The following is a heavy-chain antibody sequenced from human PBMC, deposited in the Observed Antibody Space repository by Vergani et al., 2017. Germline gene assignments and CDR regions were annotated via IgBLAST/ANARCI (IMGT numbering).Heavy chain of an antibody. J-gene: IGHJ3*02. V-gene: IGHV7-4-1*02. Sequence: QVQLVQSGSELKKPGASVKVSCKASGYTFTTYAMNWVRQAPGQGLEWMGWINTNTGNPTYAPGFTGRFVFFLDTSVSTTYLHISSLEPEDTAVYYCARLYSSSPVGAFDIWGQGTMVTVSS. CDR2: INTNTGNP. CDR3: ARLYSSSPVGAFDI. D-gene: IGHD6-6*01. CDR1: GYTFTTYA.